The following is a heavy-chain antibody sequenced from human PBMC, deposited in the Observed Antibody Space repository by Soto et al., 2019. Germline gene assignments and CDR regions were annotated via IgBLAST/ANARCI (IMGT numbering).Heavy chain of an antibody. D-gene: IGHD3-3*01. V-gene: IGHV4-31*03. Sequence: SETLSLTCTVSGGSISSGGYYWSWIRQHPGKGLEWIGYIYYSGSTYYNPSLKSRVTISVDTSKNQFSLKLSSVTAADTAVYYCAREGRIFGVVSWFDPWGQGTLVTVSS. CDR2: IYYSGST. CDR3: AREGRIFGVVSWFDP. J-gene: IGHJ5*02. CDR1: GGSISSGGYY.